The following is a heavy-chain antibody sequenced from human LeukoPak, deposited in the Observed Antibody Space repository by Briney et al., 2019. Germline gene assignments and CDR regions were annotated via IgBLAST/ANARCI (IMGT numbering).Heavy chain of an antibody. CDR1: GGSISSSIYY. CDR2: IYFSGSS. Sequence: PSETLSLTCTVSGGSISSSIYYWGWIRQPPGKGLEWIGSIYFSGSSYYNPSLRSRVTISVDTSKNQFSLRLTSVTAADTAVYYCARLLFAMDVWGQGTPVTVSS. D-gene: IGHD2-21*01. CDR3: ARLLFAMDV. J-gene: IGHJ6*02. V-gene: IGHV4-39*01.